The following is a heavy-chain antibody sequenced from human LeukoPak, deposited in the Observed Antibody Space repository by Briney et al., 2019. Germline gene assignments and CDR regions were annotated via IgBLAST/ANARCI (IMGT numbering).Heavy chain of an antibody. J-gene: IGHJ4*02. Sequence: PSETLSLTCTVSGGSINNYYWSWIRQPPGKGLEWIGYIFYSGSTNYNPSLKSRVTISVDTSKNQFSLKLRSATAADTAVYYCASERALGAVSDYWGQGTLVTVSS. CDR1: GGSINNYY. CDR2: IFYSGST. D-gene: IGHD3-16*01. CDR3: ASERALGAVSDY. V-gene: IGHV4-59*12.